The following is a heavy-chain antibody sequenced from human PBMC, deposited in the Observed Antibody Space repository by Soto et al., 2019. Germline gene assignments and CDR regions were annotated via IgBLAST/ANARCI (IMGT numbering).Heavy chain of an antibody. CDR3: AKDPGGFQH. D-gene: IGHD2-15*01. J-gene: IGHJ1*01. CDR2: ISGSGGST. V-gene: IGHV3-23*01. CDR1: GFTFISYS. Sequence: AGGSLRLSCAASGFTFISYSMSWVRPAPGKGLEGVSAISGSGGSTYYADSGKGRFTISRDNSKNTLYLQMNNLRAEDTAVYYCAKDPGGFQHWGQGTLVTVPS.